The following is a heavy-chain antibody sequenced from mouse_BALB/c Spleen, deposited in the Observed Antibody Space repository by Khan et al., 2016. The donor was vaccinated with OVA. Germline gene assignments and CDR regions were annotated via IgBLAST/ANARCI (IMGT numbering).Heavy chain of an antibody. J-gene: IGHJ2*01. CDR3: ARWDYDAPND. D-gene: IGHD2-4*01. Sequence: EVQLVESGPGLVKPSQSLSLTCTVTGYSITSDYAWNWIRQFPGNKLEWMGFISYSGSTSYNPSLKSRISITRDTSKNQFFLQLNSMTTEDTATYYCARWDYDAPNDWGQGTTLTVSS. CDR1: GYSITSDYA. V-gene: IGHV3-2*02. CDR2: ISYSGST.